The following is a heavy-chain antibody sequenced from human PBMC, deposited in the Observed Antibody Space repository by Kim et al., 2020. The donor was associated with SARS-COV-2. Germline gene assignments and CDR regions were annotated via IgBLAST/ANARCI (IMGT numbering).Heavy chain of an antibody. V-gene: IGHV3-73*01. Sequence: GGSLRLSCAASGFTFSGSAMNWVRQASGKGLEWVCRIRSKANSYATAYAASVKGRFTISRDDSKNTAYLQMNSLKTEDTAVYYCTSTPVVVTARWGQGTLVTVSS. D-gene: IGHD2-21*02. CDR1: GFTFSGSA. J-gene: IGHJ4*02. CDR2: IRSKANSYAT. CDR3: TSTPVVVTAR.